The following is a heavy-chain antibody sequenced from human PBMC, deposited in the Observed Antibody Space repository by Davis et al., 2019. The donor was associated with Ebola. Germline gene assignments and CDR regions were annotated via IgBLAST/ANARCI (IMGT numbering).Heavy chain of an antibody. Sequence: SETLSLTCTVSGGSISSSSYYWGWIRQPPGKGLEWIGSIYYSGSTYYNPSLKSRVTISVDTSKNQFSLKLSSVTAADTAVYYCAKEENYYGSGSYWYYFDYWGQGTLVTVSS. CDR1: GGSISSSSYY. V-gene: IGHV4-39*02. CDR2: IYYSGST. J-gene: IGHJ4*02. CDR3: AKEENYYGSGSYWYYFDY. D-gene: IGHD3-10*01.